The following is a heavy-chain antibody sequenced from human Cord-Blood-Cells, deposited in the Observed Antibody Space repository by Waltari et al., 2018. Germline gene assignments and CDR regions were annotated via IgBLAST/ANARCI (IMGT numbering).Heavy chain of an antibody. Sequence: EVQLVESGGGLIQPGGSLRRSCAASGFTVSSNYMSWVRQAPGKGLEWVSVIYGGGRTYSADSVKGRFTISRDNSKNTLYLQMNSLRAEDTAVYYCARHRESSSFDYWGQGTLVTVSS. J-gene: IGHJ4*02. CDR1: GFTVSSNY. CDR2: IYGGGRT. D-gene: IGHD6-6*01. V-gene: IGHV3-53*01. CDR3: ARHRESSSFDY.